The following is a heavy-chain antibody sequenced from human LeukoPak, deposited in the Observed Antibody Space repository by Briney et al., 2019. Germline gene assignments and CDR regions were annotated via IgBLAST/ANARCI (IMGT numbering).Heavy chain of an antibody. D-gene: IGHD3-10*01. CDR2: IRYDGSNK. CDR1: GFTFSSYA. CDR3: SKCSYYGSGSRLDY. J-gene: IGHJ4*02. V-gene: IGHV3-30*02. Sequence: PGGSLRLSCAASGFTFSSYAMSWVRQAPGKGLEWVAFIRYDGSNKYYADSMKGRFTISRDNSKNTLYRQIDSLRAEETAMYYGSKCSYYGSGSRLDYWGEGTLVTVSS.